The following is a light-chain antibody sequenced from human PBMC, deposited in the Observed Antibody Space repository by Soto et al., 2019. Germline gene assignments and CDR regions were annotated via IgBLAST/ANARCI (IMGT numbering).Light chain of an antibody. CDR3: QQYYNTPYT. CDR1: QSVFYSSNNKNY. J-gene: IGKJ2*01. CDR2: WAS. Sequence: DIVMTQSSDSLAVSLGERATINCKSSQSVFYSSNNKNYLAWYQQKPGQPPRLLIYWASTRESGVPDRFSGSGSGTDFTLTISSLHTEDVAVYFCQQYYNTPYTFGQGTKLEIK. V-gene: IGKV4-1*01.